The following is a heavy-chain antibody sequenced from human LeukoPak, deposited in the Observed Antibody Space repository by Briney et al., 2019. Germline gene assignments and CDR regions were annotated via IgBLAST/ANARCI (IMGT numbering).Heavy chain of an antibody. Sequence: SVKVSCKASGDNFNNYVISWVRQAPGQGLEWMGGIIPVFGTVKYSQKFQGRVTITADEPTSTAYMQLDSLESSDTALYFCETAGGSNWYIYWGQGTLVSVSS. J-gene: IGHJ4*02. CDR1: GDNFNNYV. D-gene: IGHD6-13*01. CDR3: ETAGGSNWYIY. CDR2: IIPVFGTV. V-gene: IGHV1-69*01.